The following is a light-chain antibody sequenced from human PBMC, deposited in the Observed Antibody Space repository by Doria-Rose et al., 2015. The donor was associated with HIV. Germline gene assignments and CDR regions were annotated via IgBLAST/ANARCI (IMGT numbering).Light chain of an antibody. J-gene: IGKJ3*01. CDR1: QSLLHTSKNY. CDR3: QQYYDTPS. V-gene: IGKV4-1*01. CDR2: WAS. Sequence: TQSPESLGMSLGERATFNCKSNQSLLHTSKNYLAWYQQKPGQPPKLLIYWASTRRSGVPARFSGSGSGTDFTLTISSLEAEDVAVYYCQQYYDTPSFGPGTTVDIK.